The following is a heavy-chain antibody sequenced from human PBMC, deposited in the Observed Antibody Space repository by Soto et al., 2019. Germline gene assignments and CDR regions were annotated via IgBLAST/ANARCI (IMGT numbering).Heavy chain of an antibody. CDR1: GGTFSSYA. V-gene: IGHV1-69*12. D-gene: IGHD6-19*01. CDR3: ARDRLASNYYYYGMDV. J-gene: IGHJ6*02. CDR2: IIPIFGTA. Sequence: QVQLVQSGAEVKKPGSSVKISCKASGGTFSSYAISWVRQAPGQGLEWMGGIIPIFGTANYAQKFQGRVTITADESTSTAYMELSSLGSEDTAVYYRARDRLASNYYYYGMDVWGQGTTVTVSS.